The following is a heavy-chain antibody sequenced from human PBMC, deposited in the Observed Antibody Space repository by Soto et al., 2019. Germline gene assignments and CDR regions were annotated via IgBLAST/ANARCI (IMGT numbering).Heavy chain of an antibody. V-gene: IGHV4-61*01. CDR1: GGSVSSGSYY. Sequence: PETLSLTCTVSGGSVSSGSYYWSWIRQPPGKGLEWIGYIYYSGSTNYNPSLKSRVTISVDTSKNQFSLKLSSVTAADTAVYYCARVEIAAAGTDYFDYWGQGTLVTVSS. J-gene: IGHJ4*02. CDR3: ARVEIAAAGTDYFDY. D-gene: IGHD6-13*01. CDR2: IYYSGST.